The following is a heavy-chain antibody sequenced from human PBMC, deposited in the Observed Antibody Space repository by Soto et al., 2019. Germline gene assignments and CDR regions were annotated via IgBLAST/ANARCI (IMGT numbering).Heavy chain of an antibody. J-gene: IGHJ4*02. CDR2: IYPDDSDT. Sequence: GESLKISCKGSGYSFTSYWIGWVRQMPGKGLEWMGIIYPDDSDTRYSPSFQGQVTISADKSISTAYLQWSSLKASDTAMYYCARAPLSGITFGGVIVSPFDYWGQGTLVTVSS. CDR3: ARAPLSGITFGGVIVSPFDY. D-gene: IGHD3-16*02. CDR1: GYSFTSYW. V-gene: IGHV5-51*01.